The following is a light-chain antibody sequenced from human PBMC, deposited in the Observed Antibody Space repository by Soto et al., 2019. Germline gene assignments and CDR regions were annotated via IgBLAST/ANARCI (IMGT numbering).Light chain of an antibody. Sequence: QSALTQPASVSGSPGQSITISCTGTSNDVGGYNYVSWYQHHPGKAPKLMIYDVSNRPSGVSNRFSGSKSGNTASLAISGLQAEDEADYYCSSYTISSTVVFGGGTKLTVL. CDR2: DVS. V-gene: IGLV2-14*03. J-gene: IGLJ2*01. CDR1: SNDVGGYNY. CDR3: SSYTISSTVV.